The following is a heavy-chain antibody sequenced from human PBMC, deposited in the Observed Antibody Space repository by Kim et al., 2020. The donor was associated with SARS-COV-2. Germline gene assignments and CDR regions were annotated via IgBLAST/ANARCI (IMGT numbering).Heavy chain of an antibody. CDR3: ARHRWGRTSDNWFDP. CDR1: GGSISSYY. D-gene: IGHD1-26*01. V-gene: IGHV4-59*08. Sequence: SETLSLTCTVSGGSISSYYWSWIREPPGKGLEWIGYIYYSGTTNYNPSLKSRVTISVDTSRNQVSLKLSSVTAADTAVYYCARHRWGRTSDNWFDPWGQG. J-gene: IGHJ5*01. CDR2: IYYSGTT.